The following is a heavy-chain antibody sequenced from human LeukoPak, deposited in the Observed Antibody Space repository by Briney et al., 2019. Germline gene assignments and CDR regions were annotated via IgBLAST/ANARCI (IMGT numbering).Heavy chain of an antibody. CDR2: ISPDGSQQ. D-gene: IGHD1-26*01. Sequence: PGGSLRLSCAASGFTFSNFWMSWVRQAPGKGLQWVANISPDGSQQYYVDSVKGQFTISRDNAKNSLYLQMNSLRAEDTAVYYCARGGSYYPDWGQGTLVTVSS. CDR1: GFTFSNFW. J-gene: IGHJ4*02. CDR3: ARGGSYYPD. V-gene: IGHV3-7*01.